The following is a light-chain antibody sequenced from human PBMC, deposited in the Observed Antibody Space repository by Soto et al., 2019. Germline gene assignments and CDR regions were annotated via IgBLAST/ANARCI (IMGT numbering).Light chain of an antibody. Sequence: QSVLTQPPSVSGTPGQRVTISCSGSSSNIGSNYVYWYQQFPGTAPKLLIYRNNQRPSGVPDRFSGAKSGTSASLAISGLRSEDEADYYCATWGDSLSGVVFGGGTQLTVL. CDR3: ATWGDSLSGVV. CDR1: SSNIGSNY. J-gene: IGLJ3*02. V-gene: IGLV1-47*01. CDR2: RNN.